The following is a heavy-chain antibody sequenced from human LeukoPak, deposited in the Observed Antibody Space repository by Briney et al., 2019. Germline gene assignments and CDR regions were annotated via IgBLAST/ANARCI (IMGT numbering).Heavy chain of an antibody. D-gene: IGHD6-19*01. J-gene: IGHJ5*02. CDR3: ARETVAGTNWFDP. Sequence: ASVKVSCKASGYTFTNYGISWVRQPPGPGLEWMGWISGYNGNTNYAQKLQDRVTMTTDTSTSTAYMELKSLRSDDTAVYYCARETVAGTNWFDPWGQGTLVTVSS. CDR2: ISGYNGNT. CDR1: GYTFTNYG. V-gene: IGHV1-18*01.